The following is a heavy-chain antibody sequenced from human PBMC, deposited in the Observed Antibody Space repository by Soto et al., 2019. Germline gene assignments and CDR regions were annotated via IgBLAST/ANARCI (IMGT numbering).Heavy chain of an antibody. CDR3: AHRVLRTVFGLVTTTAIYFDF. D-gene: IGHD3-3*01. CDR2: IYWDDDK. CDR1: GFSLTTSGVG. J-gene: IGHJ4*02. V-gene: IGHV2-5*02. Sequence: QITLNESGPTVVRPTETLTLTCRFSGFSLTTSGVGVGWIRQSLGKAPEWLALIYWDDDKRYSASLKSRLTIPKDTSKNQVVLTVSDLDPTDTATYYCAHRVLRTVFGLVTTTAIYFDFWGQGTPVAVSS.